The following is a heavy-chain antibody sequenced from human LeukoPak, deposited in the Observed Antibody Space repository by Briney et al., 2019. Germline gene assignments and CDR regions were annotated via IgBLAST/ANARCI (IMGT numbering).Heavy chain of an antibody. J-gene: IGHJ4*02. CDR2: IKQDGSEK. CDR1: GFTFSSYW. Sequence: QPGGSLRLSCAASGFTFSSYWMSWVRQAPGKGLEWVANIKQDGSEKYYVDSVKGRFTISRDNAKNSLYLQMNSLRAEDTAVYYCARDLNYDYVWGSYRYFIDYWGQGTLVTVSS. CDR3: ARDLNYDYVWGSYRYFIDY. V-gene: IGHV3-7*01. D-gene: IGHD3-16*02.